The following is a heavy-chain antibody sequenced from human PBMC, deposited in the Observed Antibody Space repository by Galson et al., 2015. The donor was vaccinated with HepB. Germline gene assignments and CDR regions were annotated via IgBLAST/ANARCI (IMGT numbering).Heavy chain of an antibody. Sequence: TLSLTCTVSGGSISSGGYYWSWIRQHPGKGLEWIGYISYSGSTYYNPSLKSRLTISVDTSKNHFSLKLSSVTAADTAVYYCAREDSSSLSFRRWYFDLWGRGTLVTVSS. CDR1: GGSISSGGYY. CDR3: AREDSSSLSFRRWYFDL. D-gene: IGHD6-6*01. CDR2: ISYSGST. V-gene: IGHV4-31*03. J-gene: IGHJ2*01.